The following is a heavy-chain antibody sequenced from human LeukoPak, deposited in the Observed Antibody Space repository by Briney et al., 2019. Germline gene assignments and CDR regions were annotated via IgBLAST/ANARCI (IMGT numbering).Heavy chain of an antibody. CDR3: ARHRIQPPVLMDV. CDR1: GCSTASSSHY. CDR2: MYYTGST. J-gene: IGHJ6*02. V-gene: IGHV4-39*01. Sequence: PAETLSLTCTVSGCSTASSSHYWGWIRQSPGKGLEWIAIMYYTGSTYYNPPLKSRVSISVDTSRNQFSLKLTSVTAADTAVYYCARHRIQPPVLMDVWGQGTTVTVSS. D-gene: IGHD5-18*01.